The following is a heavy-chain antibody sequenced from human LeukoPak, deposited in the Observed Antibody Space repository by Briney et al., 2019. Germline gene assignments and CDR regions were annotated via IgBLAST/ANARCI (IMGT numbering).Heavy chain of an antibody. D-gene: IGHD6-19*01. CDR2: IIPIFGTA. CDR3: ARILDSAWGELGY. Sequence: SVKVSCKASGGTFSSYAISWVRQAPGQGLEWMGGIIPIFGTANYAQKFQGRVTITADKSTSTAYMELSSLRSEDTAVYYCARILDSAWGELGYWGQGTLVTVSS. CDR1: GGTFSSYA. V-gene: IGHV1-69*06. J-gene: IGHJ4*02.